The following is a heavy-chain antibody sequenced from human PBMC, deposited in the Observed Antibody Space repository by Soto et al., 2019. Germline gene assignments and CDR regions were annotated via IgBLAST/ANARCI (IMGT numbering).Heavy chain of an antibody. D-gene: IGHD2-8*01. J-gene: IGHJ4*02. CDR2: IRDKAHSYST. CDR3: AKMEYGLYYSDY. Sequence: GSLRLSCAVSGFTLGDSYIDWVRQAPGKGLEWVGRIRDKAHSYSTTYAASVKGRLTLSRDDSKNSVYLEMSSLRGEDTAFYYCAKMEYGLYYSDYWGLGTLVTVSS. CDR1: GFTLGDSY. V-gene: IGHV3-72*01.